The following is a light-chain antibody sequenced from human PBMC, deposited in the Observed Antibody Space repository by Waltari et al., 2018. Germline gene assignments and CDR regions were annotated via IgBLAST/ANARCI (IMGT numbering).Light chain of an antibody. CDR3: QHYNSESRP. V-gene: IGKV1-5*03. Sequence: DIQMTQSPSTLSASVGDRVTITCRASQSISTWLAWYQQKPGKAPNLLIYHASILESGVPSRFSGSGSGTQFTLTISGLQPDDFATYYCQHYNSESRPFGQGTKVEIK. CDR1: QSISTW. J-gene: IGKJ1*01. CDR2: HAS.